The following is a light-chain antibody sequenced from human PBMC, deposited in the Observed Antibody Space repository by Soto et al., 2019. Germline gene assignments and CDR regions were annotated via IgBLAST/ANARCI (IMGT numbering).Light chain of an antibody. CDR1: SSDVGAFNY. CDR2: DVT. V-gene: IGLV2-14*03. CDR3: SSYTTRNTEA. Sequence: SALTQPASVSGSPGQSITISCIGNSSDVGAFNYVSWYQHHPGKAPKLIIYDVTDRPSGVSNRFSASKSGNTASLTISGLQAEDEADYYCSSYTTRNTEAFGTGTKVTVL. J-gene: IGLJ1*01.